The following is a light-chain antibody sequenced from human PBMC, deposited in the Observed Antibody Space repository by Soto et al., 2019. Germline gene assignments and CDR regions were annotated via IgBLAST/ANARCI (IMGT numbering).Light chain of an antibody. V-gene: IGLV1-40*01. CDR3: QAYDSRLSGSV. CDR1: SSNIGAGYD. CDR2: GHN. Sequence: QSVLTQPPSVSGAPGQRVTISCTGSSSNIGAGYDVDWYQQFPGTAPKLLIYGHNTRPSGVPDRFSGSKSGTSASLTITGLQADDEADYFCQAYDSRLSGSVCGGGTKLTVL. J-gene: IGLJ3*02.